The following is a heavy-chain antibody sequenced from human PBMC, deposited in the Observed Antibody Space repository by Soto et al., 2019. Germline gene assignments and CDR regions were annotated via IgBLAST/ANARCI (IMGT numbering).Heavy chain of an antibody. Sequence: QVQLQESGPGLVKPSQTLSLTCTVSGGSISDGAYYWSWIRQPPGKGLEWIGHIYNSGNTYNNPPRRSRLTISLDTSKSQFSLNLNSVTAADTAVYYCASGLSGDKVDQWGQGTLVTVSS. CDR3: ASGLSGDKVDQ. D-gene: IGHD2-21*01. V-gene: IGHV4-30-4*01. CDR2: IYNSGNT. CDR1: GGSISDGAYY. J-gene: IGHJ4*02.